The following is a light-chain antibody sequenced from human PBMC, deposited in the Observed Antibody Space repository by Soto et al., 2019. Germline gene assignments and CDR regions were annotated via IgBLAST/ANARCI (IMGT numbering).Light chain of an antibody. CDR1: SSNIGDNS. CDR2: DNN. J-gene: IGLJ3*02. CDR3: ATWDSALSAGV. V-gene: IGLV1-51*01. Sequence: QSVLTQPPSMSAAPGQMVAISCSGTSSNIGDNSVSWYQHLPGTAPKVLIYDNNQRPSGFPDRFSGSKSGTSATLTIIGLQSGDEADYYCATWDSALSAGVFGGGTKVTVL.